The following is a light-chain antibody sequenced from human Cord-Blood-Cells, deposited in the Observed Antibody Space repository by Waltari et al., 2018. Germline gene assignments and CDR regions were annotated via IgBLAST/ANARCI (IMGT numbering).Light chain of an antibody. CDR1: QSISSY. CDR2: AAS. Sequence: DIQMTQSPSSLSASVVDRVTITCRASQSISSYLNWYQQKPGKAPKLLIYAASRLQSGVPSRFSGSVSGTDFTLTISSLQPEDFATYYCQQSYSTPPWTFGQGTKVEIK. CDR3: QQSYSTPPWT. J-gene: IGKJ1*01. V-gene: IGKV1-39*01.